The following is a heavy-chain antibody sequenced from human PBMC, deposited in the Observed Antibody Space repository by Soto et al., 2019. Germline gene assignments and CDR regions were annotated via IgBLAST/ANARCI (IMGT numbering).Heavy chain of an antibody. D-gene: IGHD3-10*01. V-gene: IGHV3-9*01. CDR2: IRWKSGSI. CDR1: GFTFGDYA. Sequence: EVQLVESGGGLVQPGRSLSLSCAASGFTFGDYAMQRFRQDPGKGLERVSGIRWKSGSIGYADRVKGRFTISRDNAKNSLYLQMNSLRAEDTALYHCAKSVRIQYYYYCYGIDVWGQGTTVTVCS. J-gene: IGHJ6*02. CDR3: AKSVRIQYYYYCYGIDV.